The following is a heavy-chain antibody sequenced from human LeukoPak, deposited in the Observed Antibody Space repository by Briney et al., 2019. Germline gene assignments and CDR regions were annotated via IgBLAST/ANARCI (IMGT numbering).Heavy chain of an antibody. CDR2: LSHSGAT. D-gene: IGHD3-10*01. V-gene: IGHV4-38-2*02. CDR3: ARVGSSNTHYDF. CDR1: GSSITSVSY. J-gene: IGHJ4*02. Sequence: PSETLSLTCSVSGSSITSVSYWAWIRQTPEKGVEWFGSLSHSGATYYNQSLRSRLSTSVDTSNNRLSLPLSSVTAADTAVYYCARVGSSNTHYDFWGPATLLTVPS.